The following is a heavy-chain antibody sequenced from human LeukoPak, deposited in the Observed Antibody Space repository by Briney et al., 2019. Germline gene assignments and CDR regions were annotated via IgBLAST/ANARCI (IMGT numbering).Heavy chain of an antibody. J-gene: IGHJ4*02. CDR1: EFSFSSYG. V-gene: IGHV3-30*02. CDR2: IRYDGTNK. Sequence: GGSLRLSCAASEFSFSSYGMHWVRKVPGKGLEWVAFIRYDGTNKYYADYVKGRITISRDNSKNTLFLQMNSLRAEDTAVYYCARGEDFDYWGQGALVTVSS. CDR3: ARGEDFDY.